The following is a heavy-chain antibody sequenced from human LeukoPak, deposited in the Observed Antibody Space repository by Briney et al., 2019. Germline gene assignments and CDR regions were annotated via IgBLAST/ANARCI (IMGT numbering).Heavy chain of an antibody. CDR1: GYSISSGDY. Sequence: PSETLSLTCAVSGYSISSGDYWGWIRQPPGKGLEWIGSIYHSGSTYYNPSLKSRVTISVDTSKNQFSLKLSSVTAADTAVYYCARNTTEVVTAKWFDPWGQGTLVTVSS. CDR2: IYHSGST. CDR3: ARNTTEVVTAKWFDP. J-gene: IGHJ5*02. V-gene: IGHV4-38-2*01. D-gene: IGHD2-21*02.